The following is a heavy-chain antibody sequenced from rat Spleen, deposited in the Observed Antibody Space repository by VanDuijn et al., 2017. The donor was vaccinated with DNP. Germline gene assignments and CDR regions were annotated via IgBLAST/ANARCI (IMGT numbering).Heavy chain of an antibody. CDR1: GFIFNDYS. CDR3: TRVLFDY. V-gene: IGHV5-7*01. J-gene: IGHJ2*01. CDR2: ISTGGSI. Sequence: EVQLVESGGGLVQPGRSLKLSCAASGFIFNDYSMAWVRQTPKKGLEWVATISTGGSIHYRDSVKGRFTVSRDNAKSTLFLQMFSLRSEDTATYYCTRVLFDYWGQGVMVTVSS.